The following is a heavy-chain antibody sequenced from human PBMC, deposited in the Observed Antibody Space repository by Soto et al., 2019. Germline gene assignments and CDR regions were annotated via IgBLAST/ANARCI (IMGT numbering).Heavy chain of an antibody. V-gene: IGHV3-23*01. CDR1: GFTFSSYA. Sequence: GGSLRLSCAASGFTFSSYAMSWVRQAPGKGLEWVSAISGSGGSTYYADSVKGRFTISRDNSKNTLYLQMNSLRAEDTAVYYCAKDPITIFGVGPYYFDYWGQGTLVTVSS. CDR3: AKDPITIFGVGPYYFDY. CDR2: ISGSGGST. J-gene: IGHJ4*02. D-gene: IGHD3-3*01.